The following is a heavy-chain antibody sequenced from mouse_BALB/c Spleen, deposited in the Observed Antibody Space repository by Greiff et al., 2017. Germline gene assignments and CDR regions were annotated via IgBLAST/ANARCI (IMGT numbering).Heavy chain of an antibody. Sequence: QVHVKQSGPELVKPGASVKMSCKASGYTFTSYYIHWVKQRPGQGLEWIGWIYPGDGSTKYNEKFKGKTTLTADKSSSTAYMLLSSLTSEDSAIYFCARRGGNYAMDYWGQGTSVTVSS. CDR1: GYTFTSYY. J-gene: IGHJ4*01. V-gene: IGHV1S56*01. D-gene: IGHD1-1*02. CDR2: IYPGDGST. CDR3: ARRGGNYAMDY.